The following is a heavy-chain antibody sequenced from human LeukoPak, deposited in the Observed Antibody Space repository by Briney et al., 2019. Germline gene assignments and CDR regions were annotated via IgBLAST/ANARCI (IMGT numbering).Heavy chain of an antibody. CDR3: ARDLLLGFGELPTFGY. CDR2: ISAYNGNT. D-gene: IGHD3-10*01. CDR1: GYTFTSYG. Sequence: GASVKVSCKASGYTFTSYGISWVRQAPGQGLEWMGWISAYNGNTNYAQKLQGRVTMTTDTSTSTAYMELRSLRSDDTAVYYCARDLLLGFGELPTFGYWGQGTLVTVSS. V-gene: IGHV1-18*04. J-gene: IGHJ4*02.